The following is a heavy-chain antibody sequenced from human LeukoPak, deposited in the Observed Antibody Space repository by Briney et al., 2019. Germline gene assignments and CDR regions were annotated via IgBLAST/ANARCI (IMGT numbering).Heavy chain of an antibody. J-gene: IGHJ4*02. V-gene: IGHV3-7*05. CDR3: SRADSDWRYFDC. Sequence: PGGSLRLSCAASGFTFSSYWMSWVRQAPGKGLEWVANIKEDGSERYYVDSVKGRFTISRDNAKNSLFLQMNSLRAADTAVYYCSRADSDWRYFDCWGQGTLVTVSS. CDR2: IKEDGSER. D-gene: IGHD6-19*01. CDR1: GFTFSSYW.